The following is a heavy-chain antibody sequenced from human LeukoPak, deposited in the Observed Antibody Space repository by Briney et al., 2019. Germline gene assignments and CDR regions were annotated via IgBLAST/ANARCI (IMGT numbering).Heavy chain of an antibody. J-gene: IGHJ4*02. Sequence: GGSLRLSCAASGFTFSSYAMHWVRQAPGKGLEWVAVISYDGSNKYYADSVKGRFTISRDNSKNTLYLQMNSLRAEDTAVYYCASGYYFDYWGQGTLVTVSS. V-gene: IGHV3-30*04. CDR2: ISYDGSNK. CDR1: GFTFSSYA. CDR3: ASGYYFDY.